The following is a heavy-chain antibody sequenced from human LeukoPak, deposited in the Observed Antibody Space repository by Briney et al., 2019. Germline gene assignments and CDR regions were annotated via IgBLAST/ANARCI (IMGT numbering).Heavy chain of an antibody. J-gene: IGHJ6*03. Sequence: GGSLRLSCAASGFTFSDYYMSWIRQAPGKGLEWVSYISSSGSTIYYADSVKGRFTISRDNAKNSLYLQMNSLRAEDTAVYYCARDVAVAGFYYNYYYMDVWGKGTTVTVSS. D-gene: IGHD6-19*01. CDR1: GFTFSDYY. CDR2: ISSSGSTI. V-gene: IGHV3-11*01. CDR3: ARDVAVAGFYYNYYYMDV.